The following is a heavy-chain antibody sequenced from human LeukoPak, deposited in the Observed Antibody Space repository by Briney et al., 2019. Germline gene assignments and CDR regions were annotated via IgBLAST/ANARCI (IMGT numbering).Heavy chain of an antibody. CDR2: INPNSGGT. CDR3: ARAYCTNGVCYIGY. J-gene: IGHJ4*02. D-gene: IGHD2-8*01. Sequence: GASVKVSCKASGYTFTSYYMHWVRQAPGQGLEWMGRINPNSGGTNYAQKFQGRVTMTRDTSISTAYMELSRLRSDDTAVYYCARAYCTNGVCYIGYWGQGTLVTVSS. CDR1: GYTFTSYY. V-gene: IGHV1-2*06.